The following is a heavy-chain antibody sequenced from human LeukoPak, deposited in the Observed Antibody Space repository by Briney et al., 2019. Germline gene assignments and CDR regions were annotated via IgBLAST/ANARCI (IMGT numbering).Heavy chain of an antibody. CDR3: AKLVGITTVGDY. V-gene: IGHV4-59*08. CDR1: GVSISSYY. Sequence: SETLSLTCTVSGVSISSYYWSWIRQPPGKGLEWIAYISYSGGANYNPSLKSRVTISLDTSKNQFSLKLSSVTAADTDAYYCAKLVGITTVGDYWGQGTLVTVSS. D-gene: IGHD1-26*01. CDR2: ISYSGGA. J-gene: IGHJ4*02.